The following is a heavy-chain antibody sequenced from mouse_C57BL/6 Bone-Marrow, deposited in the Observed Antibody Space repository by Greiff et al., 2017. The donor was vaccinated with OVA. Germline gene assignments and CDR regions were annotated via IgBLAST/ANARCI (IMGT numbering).Heavy chain of an antibody. CDR2: ISDGGSYT. D-gene: IGHD3-3*01. CDR3: ARSPGTADY. Sequence: EVQVVESGGGLVKPGGSLKLSCAASGFTFSSYAMSWVRQTPEKRLEWVATISDGGSYTYYPDNVKGRFTISRDNAKNNLYLQMSHLKSEDTAMYYCARSPGTADYWGQGTTLTVSS. J-gene: IGHJ2*01. V-gene: IGHV5-4*01. CDR1: GFTFSSYA.